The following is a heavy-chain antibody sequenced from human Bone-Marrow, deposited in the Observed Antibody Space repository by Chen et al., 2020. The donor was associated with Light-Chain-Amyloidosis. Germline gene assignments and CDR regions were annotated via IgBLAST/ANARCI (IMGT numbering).Heavy chain of an antibody. J-gene: IGHJ4*02. CDR1: GDSISSVLYY. CDR2: IYYRGNA. Sequence: QVQLRESGTGLVKPSQTLPRTCTASGDSISSVLYYWNWIRQHPGKGLEWIGHIYYRGNAYYNPSLKSRVTISIDPSRTQFALKLSSVTAADTAVYFGAREIYFDDSGYTTWDQVILVTVSS. V-gene: IGHV4-31*03. CDR3: AREIYFDDSGYTT. D-gene: IGHD3-22*01.